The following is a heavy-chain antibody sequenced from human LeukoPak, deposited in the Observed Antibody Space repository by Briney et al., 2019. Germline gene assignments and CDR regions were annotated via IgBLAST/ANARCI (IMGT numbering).Heavy chain of an antibody. Sequence: ASVKVSCKASGYTFTGYYMHWVRQAPGQGLEWMGWINPNSGGANYAQKFQGRVTMARDTSISTAYMELSRLRSDDTAVYYCASPYYYGSGAYYFDYWGQGTLVTVSS. V-gene: IGHV1-2*02. CDR3: ASPYYYGSGAYYFDY. D-gene: IGHD3-10*01. CDR2: INPNSGGA. J-gene: IGHJ4*02. CDR1: GYTFTGYY.